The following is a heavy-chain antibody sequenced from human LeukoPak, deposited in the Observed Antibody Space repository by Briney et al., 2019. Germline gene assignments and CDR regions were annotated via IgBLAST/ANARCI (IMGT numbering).Heavy chain of an antibody. D-gene: IGHD6-13*01. J-gene: IGHJ5*02. V-gene: IGHV1-8*01. CDR1: GYTFTSYD. Sequence: ASVKVSCKASGYTFTSYDINWVRQATGQGLEWMGWMNPNSGNTGYAQKFQGRVTMTRNTSISTAYMKLSSLRSEDTAVYYCARSYSSSSSPYNWFDPWGQGTLVTVSS. CDR2: MNPNSGNT. CDR3: ARSYSSSSSPYNWFDP.